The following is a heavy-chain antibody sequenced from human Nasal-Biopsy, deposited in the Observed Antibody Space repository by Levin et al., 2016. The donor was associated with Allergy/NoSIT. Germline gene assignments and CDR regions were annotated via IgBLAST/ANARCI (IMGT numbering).Heavy chain of an antibody. V-gene: IGHV3-11*06. CDR2: VDSSNTFT. D-gene: IGHD2-15*01. CDR1: GFTFSNYY. J-gene: IGHJ3*02. CDR3: ASHCSGGSCFDDPFDI. Sequence: GESLKISCAASGFTFSNYYMSWIRQAPGKGLEWVSYVDSSNTFTDYADSVKGRFTISRDNAKKSLYLQMNSLRAEDTALYYCASHCSGGSCFDDPFDIWGQGTMVTVSS.